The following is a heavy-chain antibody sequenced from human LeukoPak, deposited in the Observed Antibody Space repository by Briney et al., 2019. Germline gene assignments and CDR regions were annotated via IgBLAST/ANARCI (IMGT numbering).Heavy chain of an antibody. D-gene: IGHD3-3*01. CDR1: GFTFSNYW. V-gene: IGHV4-34*01. J-gene: IGHJ5*02. CDR2: VNHSGST. CDR3: ARGLPFWSGYYNWFDP. Sequence: GSLRLSCAASGFTFSNYWMTWVRQPPGKGLEWIGEVNHSGSTSYNPSLKSRVTISVDTSKNQFSLKLSSVTAADTAVYYCARGLPFWSGYYNWFDPWGQGTLVTVSS.